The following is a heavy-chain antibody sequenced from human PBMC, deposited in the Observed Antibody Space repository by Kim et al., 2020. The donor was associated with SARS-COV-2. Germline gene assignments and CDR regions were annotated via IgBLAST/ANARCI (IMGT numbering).Heavy chain of an antibody. D-gene: IGHD6-25*01. V-gene: IGHV3-73*01. J-gene: IGHJ4*02. Sequence: GGSLRLSCAASGFTFSGSPIHWVRQAAGKGLEWVGRVGHKAHNYATTYGASVKGRFTISRDDSKNTAYLRMNSLKTEDTAVYYCTSLITAWGQGTLVTVS. CDR3: TSLITA. CDR2: VGHKAHNYAT. CDR1: GFTFSGSP.